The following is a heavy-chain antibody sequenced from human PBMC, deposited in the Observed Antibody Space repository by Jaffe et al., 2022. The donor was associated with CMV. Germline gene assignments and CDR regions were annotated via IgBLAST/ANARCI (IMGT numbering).Heavy chain of an antibody. J-gene: IGHJ4*02. Sequence: EVQLVQSGAEVKKPGESLKISCKGSGYSFTSYWIGWVRQMPGKGLEWMGIIYPGDSDTRYSPSFQGQVTISADKSISTAYLQWSSLKASDTAMYYCARARGDYDSSGYRIMGFDYWGQGTLVTVSS. V-gene: IGHV5-51*01. CDR3: ARARGDYDSSGYRIMGFDY. D-gene: IGHD3-22*01. CDR1: GYSFTSYW. CDR2: IYPGDSDT.